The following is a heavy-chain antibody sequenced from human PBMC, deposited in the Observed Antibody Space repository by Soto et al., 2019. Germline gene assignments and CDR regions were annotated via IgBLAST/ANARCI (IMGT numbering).Heavy chain of an antibody. D-gene: IGHD5-18*01. J-gene: IGHJ6*02. Sequence: QVQLQESGPGLVKPSQTLSLTCTVSGGSISSGDYYWSWIRQPPGKGLEWIGYIYYSGSTYYNPSPKIRVTISVDTSKNRFPLKLGSVTAADTAVYSCPRPSPVVTDVWAQGTTVPVSS. V-gene: IGHV4-30-4*01. CDR1: GGSISSGDYY. CDR2: IYYSGST. CDR3: PRPSPVVTDV.